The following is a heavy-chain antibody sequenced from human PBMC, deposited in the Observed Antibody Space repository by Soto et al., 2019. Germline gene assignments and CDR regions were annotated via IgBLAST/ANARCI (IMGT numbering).Heavy chain of an antibody. Sequence: EVQLVESGGALVQPGGSLRLSCAASGFTFSSYWMHWVRQAPGEGLVWVSRIKTDGSSTSYADSVKGRFTISRDNAKXXXXXXXXXXXAEDTAVYYCARVGVGHYEFDYWGQGTLVTVSS. CDR2: IKTDGSST. D-gene: IGHD3-16*01. CDR3: ARVGVGHYEFDY. V-gene: IGHV3-74*01. CDR1: GFTFSSYW. J-gene: IGHJ4*02.